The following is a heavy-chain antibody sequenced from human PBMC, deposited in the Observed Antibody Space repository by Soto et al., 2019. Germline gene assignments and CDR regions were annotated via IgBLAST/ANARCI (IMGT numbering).Heavy chain of an antibody. Sequence: EVQLVESGGGLVQPGRSLRLSCAASGFTFDDYAMHWVRQAPGKGLEWVSGISWNSGSIGYADSVKGRFTISRDNAKNSLYLQMNSLRAEDTALYYCAKDTLWLGELLEYGMDVWGQGTTVTVSS. J-gene: IGHJ6*02. CDR3: AKDTLWLGELLEYGMDV. V-gene: IGHV3-9*01. CDR2: ISWNSGSI. CDR1: GFTFDDYA. D-gene: IGHD3-10*01.